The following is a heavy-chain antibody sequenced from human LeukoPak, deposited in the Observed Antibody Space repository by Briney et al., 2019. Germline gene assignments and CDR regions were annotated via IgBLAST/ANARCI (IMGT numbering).Heavy chain of an antibody. CDR1: GFTFSSYA. CDR2: ISGSGGST. J-gene: IGHJ4*02. CDR3: AKAPCSGGSCYSPGVDY. V-gene: IGHV3-23*01. D-gene: IGHD2-15*01. Sequence: GGSLRLSCAASGFTFSSYAMSWVRQAPGMGLEWVSAISGSGGSTCYADSVKGRFTISRDNSKNTPYLQMNSLRAEDTAVYYCAKAPCSGGSCYSPGVDYWGQGTLVTVSS.